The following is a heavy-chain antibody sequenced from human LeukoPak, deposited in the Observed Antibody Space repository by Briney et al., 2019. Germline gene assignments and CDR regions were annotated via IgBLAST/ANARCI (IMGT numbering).Heavy chain of an antibody. CDR3: AKGRTRNYYGSGRPFDY. CDR1: GFTFSNYG. CDR2: ISGSGGST. J-gene: IGHJ4*02. V-gene: IGHV3-23*01. D-gene: IGHD3-10*01. Sequence: PGGSLRLSSAASGFTFSNYGMNWVRQAPGNGLEWVSSISGSGGSTYYADPVRGRFTISRDNSKNTLYLQMSSLRAEDTAVYYCAKGRTRNYYGSGRPFDYWGQGNLVTASS.